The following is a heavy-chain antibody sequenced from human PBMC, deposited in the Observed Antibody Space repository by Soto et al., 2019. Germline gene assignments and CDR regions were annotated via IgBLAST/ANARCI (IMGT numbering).Heavy chain of an antibody. D-gene: IGHD3-22*01. CDR1: GGTFSSYA. CDR3: ARGRYYDSSGYPYYFDY. Sequence: SVKVSCKASGGTFSSYAISWVRQAPGQGLEWMGGIIPIFGTANYAQKFQGRVTITADESTSTAYMELSSLRSEDTAVYYCARGRYYDSSGYPYYFDYWGQGTLVTVSS. J-gene: IGHJ4*02. CDR2: IIPIFGTA. V-gene: IGHV1-69*13.